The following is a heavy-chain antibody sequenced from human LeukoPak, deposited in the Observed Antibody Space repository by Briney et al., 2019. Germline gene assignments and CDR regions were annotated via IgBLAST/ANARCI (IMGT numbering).Heavy chain of an antibody. D-gene: IGHD3-22*01. CDR2: IIPIFGTA. V-gene: IGHV1-69*13. Sequence: GASVKVSCKASGGTFSSYAISWVRQTPGQGLEWMGGIIPIFGTANYAQKFQGRVTITADESTSTAYMELGSLRSEDTAVYYCATNPTYYYDSSGYYQDPGLADYWGQGTLVTVSS. CDR1: GGTFSSYA. J-gene: IGHJ4*02. CDR3: ATNPTYYYDSSGYYQDPGLADY.